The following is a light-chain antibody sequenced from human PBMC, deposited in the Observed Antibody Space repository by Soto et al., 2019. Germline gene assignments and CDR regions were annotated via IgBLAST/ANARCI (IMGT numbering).Light chain of an antibody. CDR3: QQYNSYSRT. CDR2: AAS. CDR1: QSISSY. V-gene: IGKV1-39*01. J-gene: IGKJ1*01. Sequence: DIQMTQSPSPLSASIGDRVTITCRASQSISSYLNWYQQKPGKAPKLLIYAASSLQSGVPSSFSGSGSGTDFTLTINSLQPDDFATYYCQQYNSYSRTFGQGTKVDIK.